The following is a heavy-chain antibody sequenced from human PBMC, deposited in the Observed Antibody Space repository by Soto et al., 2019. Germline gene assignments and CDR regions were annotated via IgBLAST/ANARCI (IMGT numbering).Heavy chain of an antibody. V-gene: IGHV3-33*01. CDR3: ARSAVAGENFDY. Sequence: GGSLRLSCAASGFTFSSYGMHWVRQAPGKGLEWVAVIWYDGSNKYYADSVKGRFTISRDNSKNTLYLQMNSLRAEDTAVYYCARSAVAGENFDYWGQGTLVTVS. D-gene: IGHD6-19*01. CDR1: GFTFSSYG. J-gene: IGHJ4*02. CDR2: IWYDGSNK.